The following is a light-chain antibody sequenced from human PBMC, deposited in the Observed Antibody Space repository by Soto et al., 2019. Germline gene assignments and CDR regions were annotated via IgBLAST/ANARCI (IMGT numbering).Light chain of an antibody. CDR3: QQYNDWPYT. Sequence: ETVMTQSPATLSVSPGERANLSCRASQSVTSNFAWYQQKPGQPPRLLIYGASTRATGIPDRFSGSGSETEFTLSISSLQSEDFALYFCQQYNDWPYTFGQGTKLEIK. V-gene: IGKV3-15*01. CDR2: GAS. J-gene: IGKJ2*01. CDR1: QSVTSN.